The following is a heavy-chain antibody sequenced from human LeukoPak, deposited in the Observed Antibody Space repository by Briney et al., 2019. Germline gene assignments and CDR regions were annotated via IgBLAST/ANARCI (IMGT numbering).Heavy chain of an antibody. CDR2: INPKSGGT. D-gene: IGHD5-18*01. CDR3: GYSYGYVVDY. V-gene: IGHV1-2*02. Sequence: GASVKVSCKASGYTFTGYFMNWVRQAPGQGLEWMGWINPKSGGTVYAQKFQGRVTMTRDTSSSTAYMELSRLRSEDTAVYYCGYSYGYVVDYWGQGTLVTVSS. CDR1: GYTFTGYF. J-gene: IGHJ4*02.